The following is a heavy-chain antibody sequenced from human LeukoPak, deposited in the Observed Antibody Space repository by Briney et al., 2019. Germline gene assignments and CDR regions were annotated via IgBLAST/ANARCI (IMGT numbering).Heavy chain of an antibody. J-gene: IGHJ4*02. D-gene: IGHD6-19*01. CDR1: GFTFSSYA. V-gene: IGHV3-30-3*01. CDR3: ARDPGYSSGWYLGY. CDR2: ISYDGSNK. Sequence: GGSLRLSCAASGFTFSSYAMHWVRQAPGKGLEWVAVISYDGSNKYYADSVKGRFTISRGNSKNTLYLQMNSLRAEDTAVYYCARDPGYSSGWYLGYWGQGTLVTVSS.